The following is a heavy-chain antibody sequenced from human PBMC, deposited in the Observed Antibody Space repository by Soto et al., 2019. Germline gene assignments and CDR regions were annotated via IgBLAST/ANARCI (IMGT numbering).Heavy chain of an antibody. V-gene: IGHV1-2*04. CDR1: GYTFTGYY. CDR3: ARDEPRXYGSGSPLNYYYYGMDV. Sequence: ASVKVSCKASGYTFTGYYMHWVRQAPGQGLEWMGWINPNSGGTNYAQKFQGWVTMTRDTSISTAYMELSRLRSDDTAVYYCARDEPRXYGSGSPLNYYYYGMDVWGLGTTVTVSS. D-gene: IGHD3-10*01. CDR2: INPNSGGT. J-gene: IGHJ6*02.